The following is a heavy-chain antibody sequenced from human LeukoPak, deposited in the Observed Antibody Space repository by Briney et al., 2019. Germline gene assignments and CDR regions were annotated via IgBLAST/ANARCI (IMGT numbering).Heavy chain of an antibody. Sequence: PSETLSLTCTVSGGSMSNYYWGWIRQPPGKGLEWIGYIYYSGSTNYNPSLKGRVTISVDTSNNQFSLMLSSVTAADTAVYYCARDKRGSYADYWGQGTLVTVSS. CDR1: GGSMSNYY. J-gene: IGHJ4*02. CDR3: ARDKRGSYADY. V-gene: IGHV4-59*01. CDR2: IYYSGST. D-gene: IGHD1-26*01.